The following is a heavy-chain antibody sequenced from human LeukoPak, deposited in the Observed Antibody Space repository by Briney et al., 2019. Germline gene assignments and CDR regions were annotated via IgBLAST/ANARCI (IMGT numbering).Heavy chain of an antibody. CDR1: GFTFSSYD. D-gene: IGHD6-19*01. CDR3: AKQSGWYAGFDY. CDR2: ISYDGSNK. J-gene: IGHJ4*02. Sequence: PGGSLRLSCAASGFTFSSYDMHWVRQAPGKGLEWVAVISYDGSNKYYADSVKGRFTISRDNSKNTLYLQMNSLRAEDTAVYYCAKQSGWYAGFDYWGQGTLVTVSS. V-gene: IGHV3-30*18.